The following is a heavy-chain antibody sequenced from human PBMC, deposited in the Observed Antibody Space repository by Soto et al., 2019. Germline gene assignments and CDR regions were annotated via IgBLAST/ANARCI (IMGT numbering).Heavy chain of an antibody. Sequence: SETLSLTCTVSGGSISSSSYYWGWIRQPPGKGLEWIGSIYYSGGTYYNPSLKSRVTISVDTSKNQFSLKLSSVTAADTAVYYCARFEGNYDFWSGYGMDVWGQGTTVTVSS. D-gene: IGHD3-3*01. CDR2: IYYSGGT. CDR3: ARFEGNYDFWSGYGMDV. CDR1: GGSISSSSYY. J-gene: IGHJ6*02. V-gene: IGHV4-39*01.